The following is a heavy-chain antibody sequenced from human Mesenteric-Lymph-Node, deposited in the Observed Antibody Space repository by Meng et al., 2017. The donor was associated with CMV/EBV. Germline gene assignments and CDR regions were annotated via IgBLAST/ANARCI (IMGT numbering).Heavy chain of an antibody. D-gene: IGHD4-23*01. V-gene: IGHV4-34*01. J-gene: IGHJ4*02. CDR2: INHSGST. CDR3: ARHQRWLKSEGGFNY. Sequence: HGRLLRWGAGLVKPSGTPSPTCAVYGGSFSGYHWSWIRQPPGKGLEWIGEINHSGSTNYNPSLKSRVTISVDTSKNQFSLKLSSVTAADTAVYYCARHQRWLKSEGGFNYWGQGTLVTVSS. CDR1: GGSFSGYH.